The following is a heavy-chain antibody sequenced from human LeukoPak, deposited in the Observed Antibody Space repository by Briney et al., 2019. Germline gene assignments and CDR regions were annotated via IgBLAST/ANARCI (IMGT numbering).Heavy chain of an antibody. Sequence: PGGSLRLSCAASGFTFSSYAMSWVRQAPGKGLEWVSAISGSGGSTYYADSVKGRFTISRDNSRNTLYLQMNSLRAEDTAVYYCAKAMTTVSRYYYYGMDVWGQGTTVTVSS. CDR2: ISGSGGST. CDR1: GFTFSSYA. CDR3: AKAMTTVSRYYYYGMDV. J-gene: IGHJ6*02. V-gene: IGHV3-23*01. D-gene: IGHD4-17*01.